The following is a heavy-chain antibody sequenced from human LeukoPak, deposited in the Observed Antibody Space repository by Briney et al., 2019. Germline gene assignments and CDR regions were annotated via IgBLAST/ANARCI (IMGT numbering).Heavy chain of an antibody. CDR3: AREPLRFGIAAAGTSFDP. D-gene: IGHD6-13*01. Sequence: PGRSLRLSCAASGFGFSSYAMHWVRQAPGKGLEWVAVISYDGSNKYYADSVKGRFTISRDNSKNTLYLQMNSLRAEDTAVYYCAREPLRFGIAAAGTSFDPWGQGTLVTVSS. V-gene: IGHV3-30-3*01. J-gene: IGHJ5*02. CDR1: GFGFSSYA. CDR2: ISYDGSNK.